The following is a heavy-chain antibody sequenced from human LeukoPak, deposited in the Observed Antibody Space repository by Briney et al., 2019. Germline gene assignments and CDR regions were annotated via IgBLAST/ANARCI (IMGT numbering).Heavy chain of an antibody. V-gene: IGHV3-11*06. D-gene: IGHD6-6*01. Sequence: GGSLRLSCAASGFTFSDYYMSWSLQAAGQGLEWVSYISRSSSYTNYAASVKGRFTISRDNAKNSLYLQMSSLRADDTAVYYCARDLESSSSSAFDYWGQGTLVTVSS. CDR2: ISRSSSYT. CDR1: GFTFSDYY. J-gene: IGHJ4*02. CDR3: ARDLESSSSSAFDY.